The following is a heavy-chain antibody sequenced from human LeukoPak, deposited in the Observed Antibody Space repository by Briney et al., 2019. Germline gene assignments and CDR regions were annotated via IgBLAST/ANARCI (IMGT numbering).Heavy chain of an antibody. Sequence: PGGSLRLSCAASGFTFSSYGMHWVRQAPGKGLEWVAFIRYDGSNKYYADSVKGRFTISRDNSKNTLYLQMNSLRAEDTAVYYCAKMGREEYSYGHKMDYWGQGTLVTVSS. CDR2: IRYDGSNK. V-gene: IGHV3-30*02. J-gene: IGHJ4*02. D-gene: IGHD5-18*01. CDR3: AKMGREEYSYGHKMDY. CDR1: GFTFSSYG.